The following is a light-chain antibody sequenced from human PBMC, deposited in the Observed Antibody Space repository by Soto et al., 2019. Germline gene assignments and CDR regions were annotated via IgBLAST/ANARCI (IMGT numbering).Light chain of an antibody. Sequence: QSALTQPASVSGSPGQSITISCTGTSSDVGGYNYVSWYQQHPGKAPKLMLYEVSNRPSGVSNRFSGSKSGNTASLTISGLQAEDEADDYCSSYTSSSTWVFGGGTKVTVL. CDR2: EVS. J-gene: IGLJ3*02. CDR3: SSYTSSSTWV. V-gene: IGLV2-14*01. CDR1: SSDVGGYNY.